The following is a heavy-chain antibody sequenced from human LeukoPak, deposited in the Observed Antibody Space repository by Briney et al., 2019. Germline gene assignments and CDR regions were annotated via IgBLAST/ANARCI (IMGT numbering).Heavy chain of an antibody. J-gene: IGHJ4*02. CDR2: IYYSGST. D-gene: IGHD3-3*01. V-gene: IGHV4-61*08. CDR3: ARLIDFWSGGTRRYYFDY. Sequence: PSETLSLTCTVSGGSVSSGDYYWSWIRQPPGKGLEWIGYIYYSGSTNYNPSLKSRVTISLDTSKNQFSLKLSSVTAADTAVYYCARLIDFWSGGTRRYYFDYWGQGTLVTVSS. CDR1: GGSVSSGDYY.